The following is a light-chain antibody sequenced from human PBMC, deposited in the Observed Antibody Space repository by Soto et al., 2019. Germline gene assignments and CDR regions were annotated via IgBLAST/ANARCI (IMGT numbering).Light chain of an antibody. V-gene: IGKV1-39*01. CDR1: QGIGNA. CDR3: QQSYSSPYT. J-gene: IGKJ2*01. CDR2: TAS. Sequence: IQMTQSPSSLSASVGDRVTISCRASQGIGNALGWYQQKPGKAPKLLIYTASSLQSGVASRFSGSGSGTDFTLSITSLQPEDFATYYCQQSYSSPYTFGQGTKLEIK.